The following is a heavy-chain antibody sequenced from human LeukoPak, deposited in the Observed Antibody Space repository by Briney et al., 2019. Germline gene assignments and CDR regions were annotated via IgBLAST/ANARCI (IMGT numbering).Heavy chain of an antibody. CDR3: ARATNYYGSSGWGPSDY. D-gene: IGHD3-22*01. CDR1: GYTFTSYG. J-gene: IGHJ4*02. CDR2: ISAYNGNT. Sequence: ASVKVSCKASGYTFTSYGISWVRQAPGQGLEWMGWISAYNGNTNYAQKLQGRVTMTTDTSTSTAYMELRSLRSDDTAVYYCARATNYYGSSGWGPSDYWGQGTLVTVSS. V-gene: IGHV1-18*01.